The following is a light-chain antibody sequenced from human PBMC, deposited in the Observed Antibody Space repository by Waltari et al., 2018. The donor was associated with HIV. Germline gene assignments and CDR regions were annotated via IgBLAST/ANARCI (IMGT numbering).Light chain of an antibody. CDR3: QAYDSSRNVI. CDR2: DIN. Sequence: QSVLTQPPSVSGAPGQRVTISCTGSNSNIGAGYGVPWYQHLPGAAPKLIIYDINNRPSVGPDLFSGSKSGISAALAITGLQVEDEGDYFCQAYDSSRNVIFGGVTKLTVL. J-gene: IGLJ2*01. V-gene: IGLV1-40*01. CDR1: NSNIGAGYG.